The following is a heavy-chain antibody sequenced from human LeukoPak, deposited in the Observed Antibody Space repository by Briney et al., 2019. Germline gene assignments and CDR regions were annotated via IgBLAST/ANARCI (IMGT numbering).Heavy chain of an antibody. Sequence: PSETLSLTCTVSGGSISSGDYYWSWIRQPPGKGLEWIGYIYYSGSMYYNPSLKSRVTISGDTSKNQFSLKLSSVTAADTAVYYCARARGSRYYYDSSGYYPFDYWGQGTLVTVSS. D-gene: IGHD3-22*01. J-gene: IGHJ4*02. CDR3: ARARGSRYYYDSSGYYPFDY. V-gene: IGHV4-30-4*01. CDR1: GGSISSGDYY. CDR2: IYYSGSM.